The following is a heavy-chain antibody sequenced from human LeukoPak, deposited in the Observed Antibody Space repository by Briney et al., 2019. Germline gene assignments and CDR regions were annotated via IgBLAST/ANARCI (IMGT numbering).Heavy chain of an antibody. V-gene: IGHV1-24*01. CDR3: ATDLPTSYDFWSGAGGV. CDR2: FDPEDGET. D-gene: IGHD3-3*01. Sequence: ASVKVSCKVSGYTLTELSMHWVRQAPGKGLEWMAGFDPEDGETIYAQKFQGRVTMTEDTSTDTAYMELSSLRSEDTAVYYCATDLPTSYDFWSGAGGVWGKGTTVTVSS. CDR1: GYTLTELS. J-gene: IGHJ6*04.